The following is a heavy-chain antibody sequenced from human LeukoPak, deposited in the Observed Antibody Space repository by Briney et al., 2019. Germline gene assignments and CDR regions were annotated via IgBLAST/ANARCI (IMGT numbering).Heavy chain of an antibody. J-gene: IGHJ4*02. CDR2: ISYDGSNK. Sequence: QPGRSLRLSCAASGFTFSSYAMHWVRQAPGKGLEWVAVISYDGSNKYYADSVKGRFTISRDNSKNTLYLQMNSLRAEDTAVYYCAKCRRLIAVAGHDYWGQGTVVTVSS. CDR3: AKCRRLIAVAGHDY. CDR1: GFTFSSYA. V-gene: IGHV3-30-3*02. D-gene: IGHD6-19*01.